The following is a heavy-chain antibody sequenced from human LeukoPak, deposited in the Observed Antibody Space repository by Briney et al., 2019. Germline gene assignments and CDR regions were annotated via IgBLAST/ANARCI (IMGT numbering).Heavy chain of an antibody. V-gene: IGHV3-21*01. CDR2: INSSSSYI. Sequence: PGAPLRLSCAASGFTFSSYSMNWLRQPPGKGLERVSSINSSSSYIYYADSVKGRFTISRDNAKNSLYLQMNSLRAEDTAVYYCAREGLFGIVVVPAAMHKHVAFDIWGQGTMVTVSS. D-gene: IGHD2-2*01. J-gene: IGHJ3*02. CDR1: GFTFSSYS. CDR3: AREGLFGIVVVPAAMHKHVAFDI.